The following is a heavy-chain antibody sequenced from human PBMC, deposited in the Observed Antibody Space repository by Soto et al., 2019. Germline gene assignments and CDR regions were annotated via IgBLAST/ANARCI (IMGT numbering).Heavy chain of an antibody. CDR1: GFTFSRYG. CDR3: ATDAYYDSSAVFDY. D-gene: IGHD3-22*01. CDR2: ISYDGSNK. J-gene: IGHJ4*02. V-gene: IGHV3-30*03. Sequence: QVQLVESGGGVVQPGRSLRLSCAASGFTFSRYGMHWVRQAPGKGLEWVAGISYDGSNKYYADSVKGRFTISRDNSKNSRYLQMNSLRAEDTAVYYCATDAYYDSSAVFDYWGQGTLVTVSS.